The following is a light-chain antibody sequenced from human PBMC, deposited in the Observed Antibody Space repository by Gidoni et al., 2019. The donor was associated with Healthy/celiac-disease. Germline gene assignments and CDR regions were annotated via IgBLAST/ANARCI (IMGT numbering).Light chain of an antibody. CDR2: GAS. CDR1: QSVSSSY. CDR3: QQYGSSPKT. Sequence: EIVLTQSPGTLSLSPGERATLSCRASQSVSSSYLAWYQQKPGQAPRLLIYGASSRATGIPDRFSGSGTDFTLTISRLEPEDFAVYYCQQYGSSPKTFXQXTKVEIK. V-gene: IGKV3-20*01. J-gene: IGKJ1*01.